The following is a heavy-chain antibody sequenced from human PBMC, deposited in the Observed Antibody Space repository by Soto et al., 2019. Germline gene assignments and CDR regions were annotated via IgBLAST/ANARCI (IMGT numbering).Heavy chain of an antibody. D-gene: IGHD6-19*01. CDR3: ASGYSSGWTTWFDP. J-gene: IGHJ5*02. V-gene: IGHV3-74*01. Sequence: GGSLRLSCAASGFTFSSYWMHWVRQAPGKGLVWVSRINSDGSSTSYADSVKGRFTISRDNAKNTLYLQMNSLRAEDTAVYYCASGYSSGWTTWFDPWGQGTLVTVSS. CDR2: INSDGSST. CDR1: GFTFSSYW.